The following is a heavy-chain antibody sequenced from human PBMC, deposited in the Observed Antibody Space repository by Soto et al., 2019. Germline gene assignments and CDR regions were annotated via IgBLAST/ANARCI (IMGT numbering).Heavy chain of an antibody. CDR2: IYYSGST. Sequence: SETLSLTCPVSGGSITSGDYYWSWSPQAPGKGLEWIGYIYYSGSTYYNPSLKSRVTISVDTSKNQFSLKLSSVTAADTAVYYCARYSYYYDSSGYRPLDYWGQGTLVTVSS. J-gene: IGHJ4*02. V-gene: IGHV4-30-4*01. D-gene: IGHD3-22*01. CDR1: GGSITSGDYY. CDR3: ARYSYYYDSSGYRPLDY.